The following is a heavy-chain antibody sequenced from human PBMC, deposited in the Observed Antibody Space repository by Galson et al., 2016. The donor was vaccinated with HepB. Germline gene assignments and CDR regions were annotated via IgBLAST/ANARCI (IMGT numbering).Heavy chain of an antibody. CDR3: AREVEYSSSQFDC. Sequence: SLRLSCAASGFTFSNFGMHWVRQAPGKGLDWVAFIRYDGSDVYYADSVKGRFTISRDNSKNTLDLQMNSLRAEDTAVYYCAREVEYSSSQFDCWGQGNLVTVSS. D-gene: IGHD5-12*01. V-gene: IGHV3-30*02. CDR1: GFTFSNFG. J-gene: IGHJ4*02. CDR2: IRYDGSDV.